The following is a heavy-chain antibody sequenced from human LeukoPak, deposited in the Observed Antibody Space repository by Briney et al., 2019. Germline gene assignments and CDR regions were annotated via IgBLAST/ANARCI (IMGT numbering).Heavy chain of an antibody. D-gene: IGHD2-15*01. CDR2: IKSKTDGGTT. V-gene: IGHV3-15*01. J-gene: IGHJ4*02. CDR3: TTDLGYCSGGSCYSSNY. CDR1: GFTFSNAW. Sequence: GGSLRLSCAASGFTFSNAWMSWVRQAPGKGLQWVGRIKSKTDGGTTDYAAPVKGRFTISRDDSKNTLYLQMNSLKTEDTAVYYCTTDLGYCSGGSCYSSNYWGQGTLVTVSS.